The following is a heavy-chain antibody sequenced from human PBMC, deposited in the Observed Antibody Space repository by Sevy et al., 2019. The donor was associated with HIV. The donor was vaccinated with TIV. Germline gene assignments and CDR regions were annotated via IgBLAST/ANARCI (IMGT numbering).Heavy chain of an antibody. V-gene: IGHV2-5*02. D-gene: IGHD3-10*01. Sequence: SGPTLVNPTQTLTLTCAFSGFSLSTSGVAVGWIRQPPGKALEWLAILYWDDDKRYSPSLESRLTIAKDTSKNQVVLTMINMDPVDTATYYCALKAQPADEDILAQGVADWFDPWGQGTLVTVSS. J-gene: IGHJ5*02. CDR2: LYWDDDK. CDR3: ALKAQPADEDILAQGVADWFDP. CDR1: GFSLSTSGVA.